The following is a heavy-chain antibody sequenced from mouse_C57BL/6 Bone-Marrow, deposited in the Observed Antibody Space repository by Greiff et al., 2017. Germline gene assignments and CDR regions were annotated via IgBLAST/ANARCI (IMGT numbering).Heavy chain of an antibody. V-gene: IGHV1-55*01. CDR1: GYTFTSYW. CDR2: IYPGSGST. Sequence: QVQLQQPGAELVKPGASVKMSCKASGYTFTSYWITWVKQRPGQGLEWIGDIYPGSGSTNYNEKFKSKATLTVDTSSSTAYMQLSSLTSEDSAVYVCARGILFFYYCALDYWGQGTSVTVSA. CDR3: ARGILFFYYCALDY. D-gene: IGHD6-1*01. J-gene: IGHJ4*01.